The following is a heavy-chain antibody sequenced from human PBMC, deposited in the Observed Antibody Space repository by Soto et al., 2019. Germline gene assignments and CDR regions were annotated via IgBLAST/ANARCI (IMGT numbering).Heavy chain of an antibody. J-gene: IGHJ3*02. D-gene: IGHD3-9*01. CDR2: IYYSGST. CDR3: ARAPYYDILTGYYNAFDI. CDR1: GGSISSSSYY. Sequence: SETLSLTCTVSGGSISSSSYYWGWIRQPPGKGLEWIGSIYYSGSTYYNPSLKSRVTISVDTSKNQFSLTLSSVTAADTAVYYCARAPYYDILTGYYNAFDIWGQGTMVTVSS. V-gene: IGHV4-39*07.